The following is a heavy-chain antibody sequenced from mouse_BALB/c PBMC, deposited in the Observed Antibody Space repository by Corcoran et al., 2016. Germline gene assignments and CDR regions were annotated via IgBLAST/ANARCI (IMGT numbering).Heavy chain of an antibody. CDR3: ASAYGNYAYWYFDV. CDR2: IFPGNGST. CDR1: GYTFTSYD. J-gene: IGHJ1*01. Sequence: QVQLQQSGAELVKPGASVKLSCKASGYTFTSYDINWVRQRPEQGLEWIGWIFPGNGSTKYNEKFKGKATLTTDKSSRTAYMQLSRLTFEDSAVYFCASAYGNYAYWYFDVWGAGTTVTVSS. D-gene: IGHD2-1*01. V-gene: IGHV1-85*01.